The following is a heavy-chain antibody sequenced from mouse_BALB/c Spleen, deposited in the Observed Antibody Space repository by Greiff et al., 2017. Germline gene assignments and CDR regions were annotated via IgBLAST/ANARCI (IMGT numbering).Heavy chain of an antibody. J-gene: IGHJ2*01. V-gene: IGHV3-2*02. CDR3: AYGSSSYYFDY. Sequence: EVQLQESGPGLVKPSQSLSLTCTVTGYSITSDYAWNWIRQFPGNKLEWMGYISYSGSTSYNPSLKSRISITRNTSKNQFFLQLNSVTTEDTATCYCAYGSSSYYFDYWGQGTTLTVSS. CDR2: ISYSGST. CDR1: GYSITSDYA. D-gene: IGHD1-1*01.